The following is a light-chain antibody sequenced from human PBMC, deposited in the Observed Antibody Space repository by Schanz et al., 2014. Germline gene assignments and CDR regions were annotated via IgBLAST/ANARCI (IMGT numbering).Light chain of an antibody. CDR2: DAF. Sequence: EIVLTQSPGTLSLSPGERGTLSCRTSQNVRNNFLAWYQQKPGQAPRLLIYDAFNRATDIPDRFSGSGSGTDFTLTISRLEPEDFAVFYCQQFGKLPWTFGQGTKVEIK. CDR1: QNVRNNF. V-gene: IGKV3-20*01. CDR3: QQFGKLPWT. J-gene: IGKJ1*01.